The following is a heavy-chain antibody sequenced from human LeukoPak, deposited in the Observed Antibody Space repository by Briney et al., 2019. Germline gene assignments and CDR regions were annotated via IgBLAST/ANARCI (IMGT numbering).Heavy chain of an antibody. Sequence: GRSLRLSCAASGFTFSSYAMHWVRQAPGKGLEYVSAISSNGGSTYYANSVKGRFTISRDNSKNTLYLQMGSLRAEDMAVYYCARGGLGYYGSGSPGDVWGKGTTVTVSS. CDR2: ISSNGGST. D-gene: IGHD3-10*01. V-gene: IGHV3-64*01. CDR1: GFTFSSYA. J-gene: IGHJ6*04. CDR3: ARGGLGYYGSGSPGDV.